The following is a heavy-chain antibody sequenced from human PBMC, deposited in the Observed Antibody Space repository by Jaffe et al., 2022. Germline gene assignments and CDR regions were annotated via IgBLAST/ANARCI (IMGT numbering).Heavy chain of an antibody. Sequence: EVQLVQSGAEVKKPGESLKISCKGSGYSFTSYWIGWVRQMPGKGLEWMGIIYPGDSDTRYSPSFQGQVTISADKSISTAYLQWSSLKASDTAMYYCARHWGPRGSHGIYYYYYYYMDVWGKGTTVTVSS. CDR1: GYSFTSYW. V-gene: IGHV5-51*01. CDR3: ARHWGPRGSHGIYYYYYYYMDV. CDR2: IYPGDSDT. J-gene: IGHJ6*03. D-gene: IGHD3-10*01.